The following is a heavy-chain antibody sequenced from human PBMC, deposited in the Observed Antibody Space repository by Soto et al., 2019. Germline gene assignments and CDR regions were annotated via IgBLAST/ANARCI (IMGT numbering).Heavy chain of an antibody. J-gene: IGHJ4*02. D-gene: IGHD1-20*01. CDR2: ISSDGQNK. V-gene: IGHV3-30*04. CDR1: GITLSSYA. Sequence: QVQLVESGGGVVQPGTSLRLSCEGSGITLSSYAMHWVRQAPGKGLEWVAVISSDGQNKYYADSVKGRFSISRDSSKNAMYLQVNSLRTEDTAVYYCAGGTPIISGTTGGYWGQGTLVTVSS. CDR3: AGGTPIISGTTGGY.